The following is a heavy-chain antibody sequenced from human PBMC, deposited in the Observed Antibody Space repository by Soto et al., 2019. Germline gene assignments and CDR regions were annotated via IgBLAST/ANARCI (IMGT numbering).Heavy chain of an antibody. Sequence: GGSLRLSCAASGFTVSSNYMNWVRQAPGKWLEWVSVIYSGGTTYYADSVKGRFIISRDNSQNTLYLQMNSLRAEDTALYYCARINVPRVTGSPNWYFDLWGRGTLVTVSS. D-gene: IGHD5-18*01. CDR1: GFTVSSNY. V-gene: IGHV3-53*01. J-gene: IGHJ2*01. CDR3: ARINVPRVTGSPNWYFDL. CDR2: IYSGGTT.